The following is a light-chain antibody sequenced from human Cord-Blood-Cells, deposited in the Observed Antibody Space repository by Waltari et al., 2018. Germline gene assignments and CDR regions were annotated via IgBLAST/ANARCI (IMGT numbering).Light chain of an antibody. J-gene: IGKJ4*01. CDR1: QSISSY. CDR3: QQSYSTPRLT. Sequence: DIQMTQSPYSLSASVGDRVTITCRASQSISSYLNWYQQKPGKAPKLLIYAASSLQSVVPSRFSGSGSGTDFTLTISSLQPEDFATYYCQQSYSTPRLTFGGGTKVEIK. V-gene: IGKV1-39*01. CDR2: AAS.